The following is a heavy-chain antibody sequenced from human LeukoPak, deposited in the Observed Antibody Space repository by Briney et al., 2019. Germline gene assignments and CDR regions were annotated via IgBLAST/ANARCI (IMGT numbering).Heavy chain of an antibody. CDR2: ISPHTANT. CDR1: GYPFNLYG. CDR3: AREGRAYCGGDCYWPFDY. D-gene: IGHD2-21*02. V-gene: IGHV1-18*01. J-gene: IGHJ4*02. Sequence: ASVKVSCKASGYPFNLYGITWVRQAPGQGLERLGWISPHTANTNYVQKLQGRVTMTTDTSTSTAYMELRSLRSDDTAVYYRAREGRAYCGGDCYWPFDYWGQGTLVTVSS.